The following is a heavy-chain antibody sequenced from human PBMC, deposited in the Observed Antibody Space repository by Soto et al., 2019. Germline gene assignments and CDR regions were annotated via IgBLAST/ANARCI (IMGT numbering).Heavy chain of an antibody. CDR1: GFSLNNSGVG. D-gene: IGHD3-10*01. CDR3: AYSMYHYLIDPGLHWDH. J-gene: IGHJ4*02. CDR2: IQWNDDQ. V-gene: IGHV2-5*01. Sequence: QITLKESGPAVVRPTQTLTLTCTFSGFSLNNSGVGVGWIRQPPGKALEWLALIQWNDDQRYSPSLKTRHSITKDTSKNNVVFKMTNMDSVDTGTYYCAYSMYHYLIDPGLHWDHWGQGTLITVSS.